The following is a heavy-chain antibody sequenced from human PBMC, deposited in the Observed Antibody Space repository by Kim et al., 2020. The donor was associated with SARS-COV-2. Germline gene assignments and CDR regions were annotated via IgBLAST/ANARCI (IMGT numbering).Heavy chain of an antibody. J-gene: IGHJ6*02. CDR3: ATSPNIVVVPAAMPRDYYGMDV. CDR1: GGSFSGYY. V-gene: IGHV4-34*01. CDR2: INHSGST. Sequence: SETLSLTCAVYGGSFSGYYWSWIRQPPGKGLEWIGEINHSGSTNYNPSLKSRVTISVDTSKNQFSLKLSSVTAADTAVYYCATSPNIVVVPAAMPRDYYGMDVWGQGTTVTVSS. D-gene: IGHD2-2*01.